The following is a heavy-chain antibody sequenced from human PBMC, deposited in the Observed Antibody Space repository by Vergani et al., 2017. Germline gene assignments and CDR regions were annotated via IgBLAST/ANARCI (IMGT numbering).Heavy chain of an antibody. D-gene: IGHD4-11*01. J-gene: IGHJ4*02. CDR2: IGYDGRIK. CDR1: GFSFNTYG. CDR3: AKDGRENSYYGYFHY. V-gene: IGHV3-30*02. Sequence: QVQLVETGGGVVQPGGSLRLYCATSGFSFNTYGAHWVRQAPGKGLEWVAFIGYDGRIKYNVESVKGRFTISRDNSKKTLSLQMRSLRADDTAVYYCAKDGRENSYYGYFHYCLEARLVTVSS.